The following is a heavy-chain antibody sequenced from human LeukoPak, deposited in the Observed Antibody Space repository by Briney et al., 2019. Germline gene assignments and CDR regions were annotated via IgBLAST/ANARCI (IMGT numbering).Heavy chain of an antibody. CDR3: AKDLRRNCSGGSCP. CDR2: LSGSGGST. J-gene: IGHJ5*02. CDR1: AFTFSSYA. D-gene: IGHD2-15*01. V-gene: IGHV3-23*01. Sequence: GGSLRLSCAAPAFTFSSYAMSWVRQAPGKGLECVSALSGSGGSTYYANSVKGRFTISRDNAKNTLYLQMNSLRAEDTAVYYCAKDLRRNCSGGSCPWGQGTLVTVSS.